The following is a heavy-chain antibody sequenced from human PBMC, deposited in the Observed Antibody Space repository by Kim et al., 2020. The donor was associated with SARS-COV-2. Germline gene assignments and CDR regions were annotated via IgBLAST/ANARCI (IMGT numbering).Heavy chain of an antibody. D-gene: IGHD2-2*01. V-gene: IGHV4-34*01. CDR2: INHSGST. CDR1: GGSFSGYY. CDR3: ARKRSSSSTNLVDY. J-gene: IGHJ4*02. Sequence: SETLSLTCAVYGGSFSGYYWSWIRQPPGKGLEWIGEINHSGSTNYNPSLKSRVTISVDTSKNQFSLKLSSVTAADTAVYYCARKRSSSSTNLVDYWGQGTLVTVSS.